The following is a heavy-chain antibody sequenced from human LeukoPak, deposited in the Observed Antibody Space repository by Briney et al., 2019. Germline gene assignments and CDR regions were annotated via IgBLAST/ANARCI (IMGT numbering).Heavy chain of an antibody. CDR1: GFTFSSYW. CDR2: INSDESST. Sequence: GGSLRLSCAASGFTFSSYWMHWVRQAPGKGLVWVSRINSDESSTSYADSVKGRFTISRDNAKNTPYLQMNSLRAEDTAVYYCARGGVRSWEPSGYWGQGTLVTVSS. CDR3: ARGGVRSWEPSGY. J-gene: IGHJ4*02. V-gene: IGHV3-74*01. D-gene: IGHD1-26*01.